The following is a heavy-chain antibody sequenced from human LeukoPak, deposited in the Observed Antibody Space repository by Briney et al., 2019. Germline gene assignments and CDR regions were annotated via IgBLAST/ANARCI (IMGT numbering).Heavy chain of an antibody. CDR3: ASALASPYYDFWSGSARRGYYFDY. Sequence: AGGSLRLSCAASGFTFSSYWMSWVRQAPGKGLEWVANIKQDGSEKYYVDSVKGRFTISRDNAKNSLYLQMNSLRAKDTAVYYCASALASPYYDFWSGSARRGYYFDYWGQGTLVTVSS. CDR2: IKQDGSEK. J-gene: IGHJ4*02. D-gene: IGHD3-3*01. V-gene: IGHV3-7*01. CDR1: GFTFSSYW.